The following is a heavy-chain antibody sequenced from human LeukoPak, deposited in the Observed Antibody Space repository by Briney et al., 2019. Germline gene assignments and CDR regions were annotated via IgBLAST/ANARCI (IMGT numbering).Heavy chain of an antibody. V-gene: IGHV4-59*08. J-gene: IGHJ5*02. Sequence: PSETLFLTCTVSGGSISSYYWSWIRQPPGKGLEWIGYIYYSGSTNYNPSLKSRVTISVDTSKNQFSLKLSSVTAADTAVYYCARGSVDYGGNWFDPWGQGTLVTVSS. CDR1: GGSISSYY. CDR2: IYYSGST. D-gene: IGHD4-23*01. CDR3: ARGSVDYGGNWFDP.